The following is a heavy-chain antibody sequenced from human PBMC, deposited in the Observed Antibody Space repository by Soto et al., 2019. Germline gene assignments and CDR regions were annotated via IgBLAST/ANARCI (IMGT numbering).Heavy chain of an antibody. CDR3: ARGYAFDCSGGSCYYNLYYYYGMDV. D-gene: IGHD2-15*01. CDR1: GGSISSYY. J-gene: IGHJ6*02. CDR2: IYYSGST. V-gene: IGHV4-59*01. Sequence: SETLSLTCTVSGGSISSYYWSWIRQPPGKGLEWIGYIYYSGSTNYNPSLKSRVTISVDTSKNQFSLKLSSVTAADTAVYYCARGYAFDCSGGSCYYNLYYYYGMDVWGQGTTVTVSS.